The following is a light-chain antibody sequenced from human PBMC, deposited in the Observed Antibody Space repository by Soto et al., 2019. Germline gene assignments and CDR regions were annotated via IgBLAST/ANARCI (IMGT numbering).Light chain of an antibody. CDR2: AAS. CDR1: QVINNY. CDR3: HHLSTSRLYT. J-gene: IGKJ2*01. V-gene: IGKV1-9*01. Sequence: DIQLTQSPSFLSASVGDRVTITCRASQVINNYLAWYQQKPGKAPKLLIYAASTLPIGVPSRFSGSGSGTEFTLTINSLQPEDFATYYCHHLSTSRLYTFGQGTRLDTK.